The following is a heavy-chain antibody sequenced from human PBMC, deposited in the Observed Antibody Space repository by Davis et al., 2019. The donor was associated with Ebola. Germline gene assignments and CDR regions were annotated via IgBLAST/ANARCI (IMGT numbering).Heavy chain of an antibody. CDR1: GFTFSDYY. J-gene: IGHJ6*03. CDR3: ARDKVYSSSWFVYMDV. CDR2: ISSSSSYT. Sequence: GESLKISCAASGFTFSDYYMSWIRQAPGKGLEWVSYISSSSSYTNYADSVKGRFTISRDNAKNSLYLQMNSLRAEDTAVYYCARDKVYSSSWFVYMDVWGKGTTVTVSS. V-gene: IGHV3-11*06. D-gene: IGHD6-13*01.